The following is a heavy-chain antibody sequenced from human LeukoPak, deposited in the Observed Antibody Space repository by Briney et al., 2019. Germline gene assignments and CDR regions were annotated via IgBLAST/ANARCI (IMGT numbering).Heavy chain of an antibody. J-gene: IGHJ4*02. V-gene: IGHV4-4*02. Sequence: SETLSLTCAVSGGSNSTTNWWSWVRQPPGKGLEWIGEIYHSGGTNYNPSLKSRVTISVDKSKNQFSLKLNSATAADTAVCYCARGMTGNWYYFDYWGQGTLVTVSS. CDR3: ARGMTGNWYYFDY. D-gene: IGHD1-14*01. CDR2: IYHSGGT. CDR1: GGSNSTTNW.